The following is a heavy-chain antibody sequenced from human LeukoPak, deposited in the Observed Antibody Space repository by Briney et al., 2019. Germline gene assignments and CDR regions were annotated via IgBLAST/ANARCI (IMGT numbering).Heavy chain of an antibody. CDR2: ISSSSSYI. J-gene: IGHJ4*02. D-gene: IGHD3-22*01. V-gene: IGHV3-21*01. CDR3: ARSSGYYYTIDY. CDR1: GFTFSSYS. Sequence: PGGSLRLSCAASGFTFSSYSMNWVRQAPGKGLEWVSSISSSSSYIYYADSVKGRFTISRDNAKNSLYLQMNSLRAEDTAVYYCARSSGYYYTIDYWGQGTLVTVSS.